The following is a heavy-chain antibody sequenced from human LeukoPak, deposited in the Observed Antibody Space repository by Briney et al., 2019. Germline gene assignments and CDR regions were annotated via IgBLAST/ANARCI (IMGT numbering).Heavy chain of an antibody. Sequence: GGSLRLSCAASGFTSSSYGMHWVRQAPGKGLEWVAVISYDGSNKYYADSVKGRFTISRDNSKNTLYLQMNSLRAEDTAVYYCAKDPASAVAGHFDYWGQGTLVTVSS. CDR2: ISYDGSNK. CDR3: AKDPASAVAGHFDY. CDR1: GFTSSSYG. J-gene: IGHJ4*02. D-gene: IGHD6-19*01. V-gene: IGHV3-30*18.